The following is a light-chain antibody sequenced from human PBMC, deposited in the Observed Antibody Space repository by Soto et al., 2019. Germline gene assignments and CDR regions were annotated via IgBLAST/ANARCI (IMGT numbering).Light chain of an antibody. J-gene: IGKJ4*01. CDR3: QKYDKAPLT. CDR1: QDISTY. Sequence: DIQMTQAPSSLSASVGDRVTITCRARQDISTYLAWYQQKPGKVPKLLISAAYTLQSGVPPWFSGSGSGTDFTITSSRLQPEDVATYYCQKYDKAPLTFGGGTKVEIK. CDR2: AAY. V-gene: IGKV1-27*01.